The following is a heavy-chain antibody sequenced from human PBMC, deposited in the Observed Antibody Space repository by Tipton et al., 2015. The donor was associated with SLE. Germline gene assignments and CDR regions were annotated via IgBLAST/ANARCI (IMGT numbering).Heavy chain of an antibody. V-gene: IGHV3-20*04. Sequence: SLRPSCAASGLTFSVFWMSWVRQAPGKGLEWVSGINWNGGSTGYGDSVKGRSTISRDNAEKSLYLQMNSLRAEDTAVYYCARDKWQWLFWGQGTLVTVSS. D-gene: IGHD6-19*01. J-gene: IGHJ4*02. CDR1: GLTFSVFW. CDR3: ARDKWQWLF. CDR2: INWNGGST.